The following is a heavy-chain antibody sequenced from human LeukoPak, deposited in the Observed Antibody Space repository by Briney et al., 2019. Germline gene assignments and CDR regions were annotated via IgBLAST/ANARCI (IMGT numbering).Heavy chain of an antibody. D-gene: IGHD5-12*01. J-gene: IGHJ4*03. CDR2: INSDGSST. Sequence: GGSLRLSCAASGFTFSYYWMHWVRQAPGKGLVWVSRINSDGSSTNYADSVKGRFTISRDNAKSTLYLQMNSLRAEDTAVYYCAKGGYDYVEIGYFDYWGQGALVTVSS. V-gene: IGHV3-74*01. CDR3: AKGGYDYVEIGYFDY. CDR1: GFTFSYYW.